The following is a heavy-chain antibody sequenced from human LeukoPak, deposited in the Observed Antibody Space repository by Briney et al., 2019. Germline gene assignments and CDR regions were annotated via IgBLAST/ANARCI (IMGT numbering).Heavy chain of an antibody. J-gene: IGHJ4*02. V-gene: IGHV3-15*01. CDR2: IKTKTDGGTT. CDR1: GFTFTNAW. Sequence: GGALRLSCAASGFTFTNAWMTWVRQAPRQGLEWVGRIKTKTDGGTTDYAAPGKGRFIISRDDSKNTLYLQINSLKTEATAVYYCSTEGAYWGQGTLVTVS. D-gene: IGHD3-16*01. CDR3: STEGAY.